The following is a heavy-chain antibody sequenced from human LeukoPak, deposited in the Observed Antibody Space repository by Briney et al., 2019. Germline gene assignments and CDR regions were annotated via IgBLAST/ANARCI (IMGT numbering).Heavy chain of an antibody. V-gene: IGHV1-18*01. CDR1: GYTFTSYG. CDR3: ARHIVVVTAPYYFDY. D-gene: IGHD2-21*02. J-gene: IGHJ4*02. Sequence: ASVKVSCKASGYTFTSYGISWVRQAPGQRVEWMGWISAYNGNTNYAQKLQGRVTMTTDTSTSTAYMELRSLRSDDTAVYYCARHIVVVTAPYYFDYWGQGTLVTVSS. CDR2: ISAYNGNT.